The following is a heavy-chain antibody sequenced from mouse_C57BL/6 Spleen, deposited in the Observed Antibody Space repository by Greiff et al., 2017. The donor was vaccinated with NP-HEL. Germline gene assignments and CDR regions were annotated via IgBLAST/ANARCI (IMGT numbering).Heavy chain of an antibody. V-gene: IGHV1-76*01. CDR2: IYPGSGNA. CDR3: ARGGSGCYFDY. Sequence: VKLVESGAELVRPGASVKLSCKASGYTFTDYYINWVKQRPGQGLEWIARIYPGSGNAYYNGKFKGKATLTAEKSSTTAYMQLSSLTAEDSAVYFCARGGSGCYFDYWGQGTTLTVSS. CDR1: GYTFTDYY. D-gene: IGHD1-1*01. J-gene: IGHJ2*01.